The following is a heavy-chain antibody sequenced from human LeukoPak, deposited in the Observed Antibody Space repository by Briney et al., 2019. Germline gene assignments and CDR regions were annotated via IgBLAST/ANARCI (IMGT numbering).Heavy chain of an antibody. Sequence: PSETLSLTRAVYGGSFSGYYWSWIRQPPGKGLEWIGEINHSGSTNYNPSLKGRVTISVDTSKNQFSLKLSSVTAADTAVYYCARVGVTTPYYWGQGTLVTVSS. J-gene: IGHJ4*02. CDR3: ARVGVTTPYY. V-gene: IGHV4-34*01. D-gene: IGHD4-17*01. CDR1: GGSFSGYY. CDR2: INHSGST.